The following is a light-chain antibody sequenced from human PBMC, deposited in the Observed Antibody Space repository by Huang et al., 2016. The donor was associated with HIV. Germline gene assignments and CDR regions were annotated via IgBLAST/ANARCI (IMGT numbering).Light chain of an antibody. V-gene: IGKV1-33*01. CDR3: QQFDSVPVT. CDR2: DAS. CDR1: QDISDL. Sequence: DIRMTQSPSSLSASVGDRVTITFQASQDISDLLNWYQQKPGKAPKLLIYDASKLQAGVPSRFSGGGSGTHFTFTISSLQPEDIATYYCQQFDSVPVTFGPGTKVEIK. J-gene: IGKJ3*01.